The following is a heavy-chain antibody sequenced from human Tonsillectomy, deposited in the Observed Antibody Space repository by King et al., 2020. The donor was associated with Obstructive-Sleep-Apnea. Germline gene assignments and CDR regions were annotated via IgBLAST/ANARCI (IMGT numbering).Heavy chain of an antibody. Sequence: VQLVESGGGLVQPGGSLRLSCAASGFTFSSNWMHWSRQAPGKGRIWVSRSYGVGTTINYADSVKGRFTIARDNAKNTLYLQMNSLRAEDTAVYYCVAPLDGFWGNWGQGTLVIVSS. D-gene: IGHD3-16*01. J-gene: IGHJ4*02. V-gene: IGHV3-74*01. CDR3: VAPLDGFWGN. CDR1: GFTFSSNW. CDR2: SYGVGTTI.